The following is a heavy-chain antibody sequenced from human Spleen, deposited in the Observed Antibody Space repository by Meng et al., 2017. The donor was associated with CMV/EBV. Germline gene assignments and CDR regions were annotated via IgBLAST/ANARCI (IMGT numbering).Heavy chain of an antibody. CDR2: ISTHNGNT. Sequence: ASVKVSCKASGYTFTSYGISWVRQAPGQGLEWMGGISTHNGNTNYAEKFQGRVTMTTDASTNTAYMELRSLRSDDTAVYYCARDSSGYYHTFDYWGQGTLVTVSS. CDR1: GYTFTSYG. J-gene: IGHJ4*02. D-gene: IGHD3-22*01. CDR3: ARDSSGYYHTFDY. V-gene: IGHV1-18*01.